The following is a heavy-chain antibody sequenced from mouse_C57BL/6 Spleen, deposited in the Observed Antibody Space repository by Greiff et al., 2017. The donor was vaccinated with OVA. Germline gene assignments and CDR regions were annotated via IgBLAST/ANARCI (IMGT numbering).Heavy chain of an antibody. Sequence: EVQVVESGAGLVKPGGSLKLSCAASGFTFSSYAMSWVRQTPEKRLEWVAYISSGGDYIYYADTVKGRFTISRDNARNTLYLQMSSLKSEDTAMYYCTRDNDFYWYFDVWGTGTTVTVSS. CDR3: TRDNDFYWYFDV. CDR2: ISSGGDYI. D-gene: IGHD2-4*01. J-gene: IGHJ1*03. V-gene: IGHV5-9-1*02. CDR1: GFTFSSYA.